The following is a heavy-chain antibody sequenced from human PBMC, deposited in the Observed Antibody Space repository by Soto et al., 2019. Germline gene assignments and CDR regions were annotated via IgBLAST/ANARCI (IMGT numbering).Heavy chain of an antibody. CDR3: ARDLGSGYDPGDY. Sequence: QVQLVQSGAEVKKPGSSVKVSCKASGDTFTIFAISWVRQAPGQGLEWMGGIIPTIGTTNYAQRFQGRITITGDASTGTAYMELISLKSEGTAVYYCARDLGSGYDPGDYWGQGTLVTVSS. D-gene: IGHD5-12*01. J-gene: IGHJ4*02. CDR1: GDTFTIFA. V-gene: IGHV1-69*12. CDR2: IIPTIGTT.